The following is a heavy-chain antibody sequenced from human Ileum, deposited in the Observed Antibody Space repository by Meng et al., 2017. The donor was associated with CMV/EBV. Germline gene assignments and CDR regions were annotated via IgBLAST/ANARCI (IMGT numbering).Heavy chain of an antibody. J-gene: IGHJ4*02. Sequence: GESLKISCAASGFTFSSYSMNWVRQAPGKGLEWASSISSSSSYIYYADSVKGRFTISRDNAKNSLYLQMNSLRAEDTAVYYCARGRYYDFWSGYYPYWGQGTLVTVSS. D-gene: IGHD3-3*01. CDR2: ISSSSSYI. V-gene: IGHV3-21*01. CDR1: GFTFSSYS. CDR3: ARGRYYDFWSGYYPY.